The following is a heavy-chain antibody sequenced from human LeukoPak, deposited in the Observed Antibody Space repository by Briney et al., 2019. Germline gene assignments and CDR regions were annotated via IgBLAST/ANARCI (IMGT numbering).Heavy chain of an antibody. V-gene: IGHV4-30-4*08. Sequence: PSETLSLTCTVSGGSISSGDYYWSWIRQPPGKGLEWIGYIYYSGSTYYNPSLKSRVTISVDTSKNQFSLKLSSVTAADTAVYYCARRSTSFVVVPAAIGGSYRNWFDPWGQGTLVTVSS. CDR3: ARRSTSFVVVPAAIGGSYRNWFDP. CDR2: IYYSGST. CDR1: GGSISSGDYY. J-gene: IGHJ5*02. D-gene: IGHD2-2*02.